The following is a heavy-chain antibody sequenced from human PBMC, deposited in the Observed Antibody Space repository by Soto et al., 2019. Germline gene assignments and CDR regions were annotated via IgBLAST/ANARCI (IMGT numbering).Heavy chain of an antibody. CDR1: GFSLSTIGVG. V-gene: IGHV2-5*02. D-gene: IGHD3-10*01. J-gene: IGHJ4*02. Sequence: QITLKESGPTLVKPTQTLTLTCTFSGFSLSTIGVGVGWIRQPPGKALEWLALVYWDEDKRHSPSLKSRLTITKDTYKNQVVLTMTSMDPVDTATYYCAHTFHYGSGNYATYYFDYWGQGTLVTTSS. CDR2: VYWDEDK. CDR3: AHTFHYGSGNYATYYFDY.